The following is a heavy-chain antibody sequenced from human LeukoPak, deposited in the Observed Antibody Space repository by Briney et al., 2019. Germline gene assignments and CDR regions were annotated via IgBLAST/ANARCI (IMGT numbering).Heavy chain of an antibody. V-gene: IGHV3-30*18. CDR1: GFTFSSYG. D-gene: IGHD5-18*01. CDR2: ISYDGSNK. J-gene: IGHJ4*02. CDR3: AKDPGYSYGYHFDY. Sequence: PGGSLRLSCAASGFTFSSYGMHWVRQAPGKGLEWVAVISYDGSNKYYADSVKGRFTISRDNSRNTLYLQMNSLRAEDTAVYYCAKDPGYSYGYHFDYWGQGTLVTVSS.